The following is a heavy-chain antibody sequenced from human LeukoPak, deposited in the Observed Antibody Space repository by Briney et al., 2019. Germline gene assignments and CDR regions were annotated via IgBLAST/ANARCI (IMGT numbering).Heavy chain of an antibody. V-gene: IGHV3-9*01. CDR3: AKGMGYSYGCGPREYDY. CDR2: ISWNSGSI. D-gene: IGHD5-18*01. Sequence: GGSLRLSCAASGFTFDDYAMHWVRQAPGKGLEWVSGISWNSGSIGYADSVKGRFTISRDNAKNSLYLQMNSLRAEDTALYYCAKGMGYSYGCGPREYDYWGQGTLVTVSS. J-gene: IGHJ4*02. CDR1: GFTFDDYA.